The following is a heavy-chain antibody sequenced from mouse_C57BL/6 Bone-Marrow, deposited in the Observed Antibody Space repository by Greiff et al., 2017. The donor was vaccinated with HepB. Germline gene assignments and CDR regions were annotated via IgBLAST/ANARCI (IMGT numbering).Heavy chain of an antibody. J-gene: IGHJ2*01. D-gene: IGHD1-1*01. CDR3: ARQGGSSSDYFDY. Sequence: DVQLQESGGGLVQPGGSLKLSCAASGFTFSDYYMYWVRQTPEKRLEWVAYISNGGGSTYYPDTVKGRFTISRDNAKNTLYLQMSRLKSEDTAMYYCARQGGSSSDYFDYWGQGTTLTVSS. CDR1: GFTFSDYY. CDR2: ISNGGGST. V-gene: IGHV5-12*01.